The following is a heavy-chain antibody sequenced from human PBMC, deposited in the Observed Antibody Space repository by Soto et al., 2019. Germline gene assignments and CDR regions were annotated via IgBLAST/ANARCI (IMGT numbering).Heavy chain of an antibody. CDR2: IYWNDDK. J-gene: IGHJ5*02. Sequence: QITLKESGPTLVKPTQTLTLTCTFSGISLSTSGVGVGWIRQPPGKALEWLAHIYWNDDKRYSPSLKSRLTITKDTSKTQVGLTMTYMEHVDTATYYCARSQGVFGELLSAWFDPWGHGTLVTVSS. D-gene: IGHD3-10*01. CDR1: GISLSTSGVG. CDR3: ARSQGVFGELLSAWFDP. V-gene: IGHV2-5*01.